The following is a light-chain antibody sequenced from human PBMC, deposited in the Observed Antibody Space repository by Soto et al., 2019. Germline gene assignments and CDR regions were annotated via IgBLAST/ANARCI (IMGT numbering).Light chain of an antibody. CDR1: QSVTTY. CDR3: QHYEWSPIT. CDR2: GAS. Sequence: EVGLTQSSVTLSLSPGERATLSCRASQSVTTYLAWYQQKPGQAPRLLIYGASSRTTGIPDRFSGSGSGTDFTLTISRLEPEDFAVYYCQHYEWSPITFGQGTRLEIK. J-gene: IGKJ5*01. V-gene: IGKV3-20*01.